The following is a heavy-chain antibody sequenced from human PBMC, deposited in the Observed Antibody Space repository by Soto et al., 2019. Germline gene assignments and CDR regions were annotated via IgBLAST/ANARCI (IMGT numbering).Heavy chain of an antibody. J-gene: IGHJ4*02. V-gene: IGHV1-18*01. CDR3: ARDLGVVGATRDYFDY. D-gene: IGHD1-26*01. CDR2: ISAYNGNT. CDR1: GYTFTSYG. Sequence: ASGKVSCKASGYTFTSYGISWVRQAPGQGLEWMGWISAYNGNTNYAQKLQGRVTMTTDTSTSTVYMELSSLRSEDTAVYYCARDLGVVGATRDYFDYWGQGTLVTVSP.